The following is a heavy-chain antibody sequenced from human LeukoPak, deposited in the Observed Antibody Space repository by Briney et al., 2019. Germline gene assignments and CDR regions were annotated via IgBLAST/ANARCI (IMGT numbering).Heavy chain of an antibody. CDR1: GYTFTSHG. D-gene: IGHD3-10*01. CDR2: ISAYNGNT. J-gene: IGHJ4*02. V-gene: IGHV1-18*01. Sequence: ASVKVSCKASGYTFTSHGISWVRQAPGQGLEWMGWISAYNGNTNYAQKLQGRVTMTTDTSTSTAYMELRSLRSDDTAVYYCARGHTVLLWFGELLTLDYWGQGTLVTVSS. CDR3: ARGHTVLLWFGELLTLDY.